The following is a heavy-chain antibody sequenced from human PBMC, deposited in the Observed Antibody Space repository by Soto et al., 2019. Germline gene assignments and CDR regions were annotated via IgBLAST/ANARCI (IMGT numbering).Heavy chain of an antibody. CDR3: ARAYSSSWYYFDY. D-gene: IGHD6-13*01. Sequence: EVQLVESGGGLVQPGGSLRLSCAASGFSFSSYWTHWVRQAPGKGLVWVSHINSDGSSATYADSVKGRFTISRDNAKNTLYLQMTSLRAEDTAVYYGARAYSSSWYYFDYWGQGTLVTVSS. J-gene: IGHJ4*02. CDR1: GFSFSSYW. V-gene: IGHV3-74*03. CDR2: INSDGSSA.